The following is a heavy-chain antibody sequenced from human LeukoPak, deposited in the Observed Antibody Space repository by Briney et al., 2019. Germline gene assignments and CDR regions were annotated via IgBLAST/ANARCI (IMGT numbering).Heavy chain of an antibody. CDR1: GFTFSIHG. Sequence: GGSLRLSCAASGFTFSIHGMNWVRQAPGKGLEWVSYYTDSVQGRFTISRDNARNSLFLQMNSLRDEDTAVYYCARDSRRILPSDWGQGTLVTVSS. J-gene: IGHJ4*02. V-gene: IGHV3-48*02. CDR3: ARDSRRILPSD. D-gene: IGHD2-15*01.